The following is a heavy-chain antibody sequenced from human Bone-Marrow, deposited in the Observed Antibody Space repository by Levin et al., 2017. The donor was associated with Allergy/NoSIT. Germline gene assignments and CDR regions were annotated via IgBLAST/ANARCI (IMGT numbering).Heavy chain of an antibody. D-gene: IGHD5-12*01. CDR2: INEDGRER. Sequence: AGGSLRLSCIGSGFTLSSDWMHWVRQVPGKGLVWVSRINEDGRERNYADFVRGRFTISRDDAKNTLYLQMNSLTDEDTALYYCARVVASKGYSFDIWGRGTMVTV. V-gene: IGHV3-74*01. CDR1: GFTLSSDW. CDR3: ARVVASKGYSFDI. J-gene: IGHJ3*02.